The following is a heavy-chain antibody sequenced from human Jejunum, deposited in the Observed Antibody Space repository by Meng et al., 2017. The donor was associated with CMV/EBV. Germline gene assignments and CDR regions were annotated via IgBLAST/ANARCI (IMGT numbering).Heavy chain of an antibody. D-gene: IGHD6-6*01. V-gene: IGHV4-39*07. CDR3: AKAFCSSSSCSAIGYFDY. Sequence: QESGPGLVKPSETLSLTCTVSGGSISSTTLYWGWIRQPPGKGLEWIGSIYYSGSTYYNPSLKSRVAISVDTSKNQFSLTLRSVTAADTAVYYCAKAFCSSSSCSAIGYFDYWGQGTLVTVSS. CDR2: IYYSGST. J-gene: IGHJ4*02. CDR1: GGSISSTTLY.